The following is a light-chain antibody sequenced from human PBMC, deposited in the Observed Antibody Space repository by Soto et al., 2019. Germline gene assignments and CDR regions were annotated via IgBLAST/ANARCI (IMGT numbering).Light chain of an antibody. CDR3: QHYNNWPIT. Sequence: EIVLTQSPGTLSLSPGVRATLSCRASQSVASNLAWYQQKPGQAPRLLIYGTSTRATGVPARFSGSGSGTDFTLTISSLQAADFAVYHCQHYNNWPITFGQGTRLEI. V-gene: IGKV3-15*01. CDR2: GTS. CDR1: QSVASN. J-gene: IGKJ5*01.